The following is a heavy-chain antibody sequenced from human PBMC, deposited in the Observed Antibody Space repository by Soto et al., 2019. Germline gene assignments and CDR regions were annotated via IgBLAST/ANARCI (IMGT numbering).Heavy chain of an antibody. CDR1: GGSFGGYY. Sequence: SETLSLTCAVYGGSFGGYYCRRIRQPPGKGLEWIGEINHSGSTNYNPYLKSRVTISVETSKNQFSLKLSSVTAADTAVYYCARGAYYDFWSGYSLYYLDYWGQGTLVTVSS. D-gene: IGHD3-3*01. CDR2: INHSGST. CDR3: ARGAYYDFWSGYSLYYLDY. V-gene: IGHV4-34*01. J-gene: IGHJ4*02.